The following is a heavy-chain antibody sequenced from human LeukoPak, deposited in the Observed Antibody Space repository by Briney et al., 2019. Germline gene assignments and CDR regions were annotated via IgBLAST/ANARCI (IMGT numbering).Heavy chain of an antibody. Sequence: PGGSLRLSRAASGFTFSSSSMNWVRQAPGKGLEWVSSISSSGKYIYYADSMKGRFTISRDNAKDSVSLQMNSLRVEDTAIYFCARDLGARISCYSHWGQGTLVTVSS. D-gene: IGHD2-15*01. CDR3: ARDLGARISCYSH. CDR2: ISSSGKYI. V-gene: IGHV3-21*01. CDR1: GFTFSSSS. J-gene: IGHJ4*02.